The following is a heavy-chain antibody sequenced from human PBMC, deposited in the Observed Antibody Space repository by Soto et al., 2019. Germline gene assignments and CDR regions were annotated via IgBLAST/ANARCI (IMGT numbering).Heavy chain of an antibody. CDR3: ARGRVDYCDGYSLYLIDF. J-gene: IGHJ6*02. V-gene: IGHV1-18*01. CDR1: GFSFADSG. CDR2: ISAYNGNT. D-gene: IGHD2-21*02. Sequence: GAPGKVSSKASGFSFADSGISCVRQAPGQRLEWMGWISAYNGNTNYAQKFQGRVTMTTDTSTSTAYMELRSLRSDDTAVYYCARGRVDYCDGYSLYLIDFWAQRTTVTVS.